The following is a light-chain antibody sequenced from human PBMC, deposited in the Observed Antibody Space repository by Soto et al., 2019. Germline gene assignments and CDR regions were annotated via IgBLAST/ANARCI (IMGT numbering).Light chain of an antibody. V-gene: IGKV3-15*01. CDR2: GAS. Sequence: EIVMTQSPATLSVSPGERATLSCRASQSVSSNLAWYQQKPGQAPRLLIYGASTRATGIPARFSGSGSGTEFTLTISSLQSEDFAVYYCQQYNNWPPGLFTFVPGTKVDIK. CDR1: QSVSSN. CDR3: QQYNNWPPGLFT. J-gene: IGKJ3*01.